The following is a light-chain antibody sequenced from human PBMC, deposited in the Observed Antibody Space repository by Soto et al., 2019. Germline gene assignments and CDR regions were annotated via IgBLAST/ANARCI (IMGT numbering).Light chain of an antibody. CDR1: SSDVGAYKY. V-gene: IGLV2-14*01. Sequence: QSALTQPASVSGSPGQSITISCIGTSSDVGAYKYVSWYQQYPGKAPKLMIYEVSNRPSGVSNRFSGAKSGNTASLTISGLQAENEADYYCSSFTTTTTQYVFGTGTQLTVL. CDR3: SSFTTTTTQYV. CDR2: EVS. J-gene: IGLJ1*01.